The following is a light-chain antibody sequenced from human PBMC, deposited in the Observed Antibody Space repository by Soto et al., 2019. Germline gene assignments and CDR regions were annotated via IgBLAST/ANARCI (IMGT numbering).Light chain of an antibody. Sequence: EVVLTQSPATLALAPGEIATLSCRSSQSVSSSYLAWYQQKPGQAPRLLIYGASSRATGIPDRFSGSGSGTDFTLTISRLEPEDFAVYYCQQYGSSQWTFGQGTKVDI. CDR1: QSVSSSY. J-gene: IGKJ1*01. CDR3: QQYGSSQWT. CDR2: GAS. V-gene: IGKV3-20*01.